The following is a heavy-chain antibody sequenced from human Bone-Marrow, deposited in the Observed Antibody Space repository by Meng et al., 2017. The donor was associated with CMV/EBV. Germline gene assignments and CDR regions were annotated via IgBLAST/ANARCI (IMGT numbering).Heavy chain of an antibody. V-gene: IGHV1-2*02. Sequence: ASVKVSCKASGYTFTGYYIHWVRQAPGQGLEWMGWINLNSGGTNYAQKFQGRVTVTRDTSTSTVYMELSSLRSDDTAVYYCARDVTFGTGDCFDYWGQGTLVTVSS. CDR3: ARDVTFGTGDCFDY. CDR2: INLNSGGT. D-gene: IGHD3-10*01. CDR1: GYTFTGYY. J-gene: IGHJ4*02.